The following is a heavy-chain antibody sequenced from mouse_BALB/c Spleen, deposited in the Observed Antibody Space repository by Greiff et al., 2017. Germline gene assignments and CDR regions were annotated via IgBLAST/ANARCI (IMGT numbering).Heavy chain of an antibody. D-gene: IGHD2-14*01. Sequence: VQLQQSGAELVRSGASVKLSCTASGFNIKDYYMHWVKQRPEQGLEWIGWIDPENGDTEYAPKFQGKATMTADTSSNTAYLQLSSLTSEDTAVYYCNVHRYGVAYWGQGTLVTVSA. J-gene: IGHJ3*01. CDR3: NVHRYGVAY. CDR2: IDPENGDT. CDR1: GFNIKDYY. V-gene: IGHV14-4*02.